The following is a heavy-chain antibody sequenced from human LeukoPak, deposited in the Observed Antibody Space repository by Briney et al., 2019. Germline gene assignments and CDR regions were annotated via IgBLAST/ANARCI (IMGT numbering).Heavy chain of an antibody. Sequence: GKSLRLSCAASGFTFSSYAMHWVRQAPGKGLEWVAVITYDGSNKYYADSLNGRFTISRDNSKNTLYLQMNSLRAEDTAVYYCAGGDYDFWSGRPGPWGQGTLVTVSS. D-gene: IGHD3-3*01. CDR3: AGGDYDFWSGRPGP. V-gene: IGHV3-30*03. J-gene: IGHJ5*02. CDR1: GFTFSSYA. CDR2: ITYDGSNK.